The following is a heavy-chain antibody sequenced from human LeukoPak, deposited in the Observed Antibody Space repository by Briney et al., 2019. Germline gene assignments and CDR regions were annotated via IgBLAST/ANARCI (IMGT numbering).Heavy chain of an antibody. CDR2: INHSGST. CDR1: GGSFSGYY. V-gene: IGHV4-34*01. Sequence: PSETLSLTCAVYGGSFSGYYWSWIRQPPGKGLEWIGEINHSGSTNYNPSLKSRVTISVDTSKNQFSLKLSSVTAADTAVYYCAREEDGAGNFDYWGQGTLVTVSS. D-gene: IGHD4/OR15-4a*01. CDR3: AREEDGAGNFDY. J-gene: IGHJ4*02.